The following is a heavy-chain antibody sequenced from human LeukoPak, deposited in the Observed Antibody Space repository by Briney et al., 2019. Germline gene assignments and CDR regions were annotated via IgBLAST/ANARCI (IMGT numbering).Heavy chain of an antibody. CDR2: INHSGST. CDR1: GGPFSGYY. V-gene: IGHV4-34*01. Sequence: SETLSLTCAVYGGPFSGYYCSWIRQPPGKGLEWIGEINHSGSTNYNPSLKSRVSISVDTSKNQLCVKLSSVSAADAAAYYCARGFSGTVTTPHWFDPWGQGTLVTVSS. CDR3: ARGFSGTVTTPHWFDP. D-gene: IGHD4-11*01. J-gene: IGHJ5*02.